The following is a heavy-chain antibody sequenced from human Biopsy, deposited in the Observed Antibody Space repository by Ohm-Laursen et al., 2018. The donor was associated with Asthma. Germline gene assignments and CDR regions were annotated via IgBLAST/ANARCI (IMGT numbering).Heavy chain of an antibody. CDR2: INPNGGAT. J-gene: IGHJ5*02. Sequence: GASVKVSCKASAYTFIGYHLHWVRQAPGEGLGWMGRINPNGGATIYAQKFQGRVTMTRDTSISTAYMELSRLTSDDTAVYYCARVQKSPGDRWFDPWGQGTLVTVSS. CDR3: ARVQKSPGDRWFDP. D-gene: IGHD7-27*01. V-gene: IGHV1-2*06. CDR1: AYTFIGYH.